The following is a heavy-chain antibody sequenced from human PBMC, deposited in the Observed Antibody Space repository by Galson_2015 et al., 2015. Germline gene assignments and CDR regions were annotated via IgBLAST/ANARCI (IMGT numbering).Heavy chain of an antibody. V-gene: IGHV5-51*03. CDR1: GYTFTDYW. CDR2: IYPADSDT. J-gene: IGHJ5*02. CDR3: ANRAVGAPVWPWGPSDP. D-gene: IGHD1-26*01. Sequence: QSGAEVKKPGESLKISCKASGYTFTDYWIGWVRQMPGKGLEWMGIIYPADSDTIFSTSFQGQVTMSADKSINTAYLQWSSLKASAPAMYYCANRAVGAPVWPWGPSDPWGQGPLVTVSS.